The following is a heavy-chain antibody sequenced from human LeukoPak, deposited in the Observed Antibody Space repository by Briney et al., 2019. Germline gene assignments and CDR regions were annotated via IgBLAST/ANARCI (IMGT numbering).Heavy chain of an antibody. V-gene: IGHV4-34*01. CDR2: INHSGST. CDR1: GGSFSGYY. J-gene: IGHJ5*02. D-gene: IGHD6-19*01. CDR3: ARGKSYGYSSGWYKPYWFDP. Sequence: SETLSLTCAVYGGSFSGYYWSWIRQPPGKGLKWIGEINHSGSTNYNPSLKSRVTISVDTSKNQFSLKLSSVTAADTAVYYCARGKSYGYSSGWYKPYWFDPWGQGTLVTVSS.